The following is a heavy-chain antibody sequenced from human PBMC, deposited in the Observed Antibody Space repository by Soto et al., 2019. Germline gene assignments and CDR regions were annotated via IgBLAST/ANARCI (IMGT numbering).Heavy chain of an antibody. J-gene: IGHJ4*02. Sequence: ASVKVSCKASGYTFTSYARHWVRQAPGQRLEWMGWINAGNGNTKYSQKFQGRVTITRDTSASTAYMELSSLRVEDTAVYYCAKDRLAGNFDYWGQGTQVTVSS. CDR3: AKDRLAGNFDY. CDR2: INAGNGNT. CDR1: GYTFTSYA. V-gene: IGHV1-3*01.